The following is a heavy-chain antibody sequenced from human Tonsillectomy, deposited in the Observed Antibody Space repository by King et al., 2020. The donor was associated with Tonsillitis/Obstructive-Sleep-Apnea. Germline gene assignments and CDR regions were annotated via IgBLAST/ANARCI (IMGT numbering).Heavy chain of an antibody. Sequence: QLVQSGGGLVQPGGSLRLSCAASGFTFSSYALSWVRQAPGKGLEWVSAISSSGGSTYYADSVKGRFSIPRDNSKNTMYLQMNSLKAEDTAVYYCAKDLNYDFWSGYYGSFDYWGQGTLVTVSS. CDR1: GFTFSSYA. CDR2: ISSSGGST. CDR3: AKDLNYDFWSGYYGSFDY. D-gene: IGHD3-3*01. V-gene: IGHV3-23*04. J-gene: IGHJ4*02.